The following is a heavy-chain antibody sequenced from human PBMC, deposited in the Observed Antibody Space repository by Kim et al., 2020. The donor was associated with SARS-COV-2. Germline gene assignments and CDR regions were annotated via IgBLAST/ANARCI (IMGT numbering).Heavy chain of an antibody. CDR3: ATVDRGGSYYGH. Sequence: IYAQKFQGRVTMTEDTSTDTAYMELSSLRSEDTVVYYCATVDRGGSYYGHWGQGTLVTVSS. J-gene: IGHJ4*02. D-gene: IGHD1-26*01. V-gene: IGHV1-24*01.